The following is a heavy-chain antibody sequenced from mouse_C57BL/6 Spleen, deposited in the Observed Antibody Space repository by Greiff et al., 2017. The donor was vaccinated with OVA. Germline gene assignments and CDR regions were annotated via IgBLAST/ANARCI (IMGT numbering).Heavy chain of an antibody. CDR1: GYTFTSYW. CDR3: SRSADGDYDY. Sequence: QVQLQQSGAELAKPGASVKLSCKASGYTFTSYWMHWVKQRPGQGLEWIGYINPSSGYTKYNQKFKDKATLTADKSSSTAYMQLISLTYEDSAVYDCSRSADGDYDYWGQGTTLTVSS. CDR2: INPSSGYT. J-gene: IGHJ2*01. D-gene: IGHD2-13*01. V-gene: IGHV1-7*01.